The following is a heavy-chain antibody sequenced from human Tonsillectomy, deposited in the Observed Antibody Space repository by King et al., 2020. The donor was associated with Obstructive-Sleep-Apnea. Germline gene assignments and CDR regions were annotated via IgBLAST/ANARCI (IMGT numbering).Heavy chain of an antibody. CDR2: ISWNERDK. V-gene: IGHV3-30*18. J-gene: IGHJ4*02. D-gene: IGHD6-13*01. CDR3: AKGEWSSRSIDY. CDR1: GFSFSTRD. Sequence: VQLVESGGGVVQPGTSLRLSCAASGFSFSTRDIHWGRQAPGKGLEWVALISWNERDKYFADSVKGRFTISRDNSKNTLYLEMNGPRAEDTAAYYCAKGEWSSRSIDYWGQGTLVTVSS.